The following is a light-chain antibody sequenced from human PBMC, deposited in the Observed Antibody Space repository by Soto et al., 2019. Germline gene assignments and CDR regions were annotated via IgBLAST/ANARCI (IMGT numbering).Light chain of an antibody. J-gene: IGLJ3*02. Sequence: QSALTQPASVSGSPGQSITISCTGSSSDVGTYDLVSWYQHHPGAAPKLMIYEATRRPSGISNRFSGSKSGNTASLKISGLQAEDEADYYCCAFAGSNSWVFGGGTQLTVL. CDR2: EAT. CDR1: SSDVGTYDL. V-gene: IGLV2-23*01. CDR3: CAFAGSNSWV.